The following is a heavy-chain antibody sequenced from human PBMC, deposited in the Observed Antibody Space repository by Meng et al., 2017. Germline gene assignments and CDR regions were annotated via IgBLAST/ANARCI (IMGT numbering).Heavy chain of an antibody. D-gene: IGHD2-15*01. CDR2: IYTSGST. V-gene: IGHV4-61*02. CDR3: ARSGPFDCSGGSCYSLYYFDY. CDR1: GGSISSGSYY. J-gene: IGHJ4*02. Sequence: SETLSLTCTVSGGSISSGSYYWSWIRQPAGKGLEWIGRIYTSGSTNYNPSLKSRVTISVDTSKNQFSLKLSSVTAADTAVYYCARSGPFDCSGGSCYSLYYFDYWGQGTLVTVSS.